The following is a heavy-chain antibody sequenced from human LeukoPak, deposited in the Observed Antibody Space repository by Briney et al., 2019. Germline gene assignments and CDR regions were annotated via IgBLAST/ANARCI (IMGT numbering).Heavy chain of an antibody. Sequence: PGGSLRLSCAASGFTFSSYSMNWVRQAPGKGLEWVSSISDNSVYIYSADSVKDRFATSRDNAKNSLYLQMNSLRAEDTAVYYCTTPAAGPRAEYSQHWGQGTLVTVSS. CDR1: GFTFSSYS. CDR3: TTPAAGPRAEYSQH. D-gene: IGHD6-13*01. CDR2: ISDNSVYI. J-gene: IGHJ1*01. V-gene: IGHV3-21*01.